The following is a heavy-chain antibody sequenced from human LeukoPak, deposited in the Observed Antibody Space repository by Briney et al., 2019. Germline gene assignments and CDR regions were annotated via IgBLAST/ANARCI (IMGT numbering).Heavy chain of an antibody. CDR2: ISYDGSNK. Sequence: PGRSLRLSCAASGFTFSSYGMHWVRQAPGKGLEWVAFISYDGSNKYYAESVKGRFTISRDNSKNTLYPQMNSLRAEDAAVFYCVKDCTNGVCIDYWGQGTLVTVSS. D-gene: IGHD2-8*01. CDR1: GFTFSSYG. J-gene: IGHJ4*02. V-gene: IGHV3-30*18. CDR3: VKDCTNGVCIDY.